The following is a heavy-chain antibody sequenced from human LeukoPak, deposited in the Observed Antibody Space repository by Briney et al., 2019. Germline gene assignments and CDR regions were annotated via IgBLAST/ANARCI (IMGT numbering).Heavy chain of an antibody. Sequence: GASVKVSCKASGGTFSSYAISWVRQAPGQGLEWMGGIIPIFSTANYAQKFQGRVTITADESTSTAYMELSSLRSEDTAVYYCARITYGQRANFDYWGQGTLVTVSS. CDR1: GGTFSSYA. D-gene: IGHD3-10*01. J-gene: IGHJ4*02. CDR2: IIPIFSTA. V-gene: IGHV1-69*13. CDR3: ARITYGQRANFDY.